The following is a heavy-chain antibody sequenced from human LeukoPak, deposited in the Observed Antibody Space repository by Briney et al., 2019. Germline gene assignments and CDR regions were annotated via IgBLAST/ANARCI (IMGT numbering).Heavy chain of an antibody. D-gene: IGHD2-2*01. V-gene: IGHV3-23*01. J-gene: IGHJ4*02. CDR2: ISGSGDDT. CDR3: AKRGSTAYSTPHFDF. CDR1: GFTFSSYA. Sequence: PGGSLRLSCAASGFTFSSYAMSWVRQAPGKGLEWVSGISGSGDDTPHADSVKGRFTISRDNSKNTLYLQMNNLRAEDTAVYYCAKRGSTAYSTPHFDFWGQGAWSPSPQ.